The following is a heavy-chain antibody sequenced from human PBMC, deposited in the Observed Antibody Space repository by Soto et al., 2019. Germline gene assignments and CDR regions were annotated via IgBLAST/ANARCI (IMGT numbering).Heavy chain of an antibody. CDR2: IYYSGGT. J-gene: IGHJ6*02. CDR1: VGSISSYY. CDR3: ARARVGLGQLWYCYCGMDV. D-gene: IGHD5-18*01. Sequence: SSTLSLTCTVSVGSISSYYWSWIRQPPGKGLEWIGYIYYSGGTNYNPSLKSRVTISVDTSKNQFSLKLSSVTAADTAVYYCARARVGLGQLWYCYCGMDVWGQGTTVTVSS. V-gene: IGHV4-59*01.